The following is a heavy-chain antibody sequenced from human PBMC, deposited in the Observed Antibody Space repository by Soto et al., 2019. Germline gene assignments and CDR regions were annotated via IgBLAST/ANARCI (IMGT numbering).Heavy chain of an antibody. Sequence: QVQLVQSGAEVKKPGSSVKVSCKASGGTFSSYAISWLRQSPGQGLEWVGGIIPIFGTANYAQKFHGRVTITADDSTSTAYMEMRSLRSEDTAVYYCARGRVGEEVGLAQTGTYYGIDVWGQGTTVTVSS. CDR3: ARGRVGEEVGLAQTGTYYGIDV. J-gene: IGHJ6*02. CDR1: GGTFSSYA. V-gene: IGHV1-69*01. CDR2: IIPIFGTA. D-gene: IGHD3-10*01.